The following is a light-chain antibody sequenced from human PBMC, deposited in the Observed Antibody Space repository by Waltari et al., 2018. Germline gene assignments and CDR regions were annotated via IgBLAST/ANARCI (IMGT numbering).Light chain of an antibody. Sequence: IQMTQSPSTLSASVGDSVTITCRASQSVGSWLAWYQQIPGKAPNLLIYAASSLQTGVPSRFSGSGSGTEFTLTISSLQSDDFATYYCQQYDTYPWTFGQGTKVEIK. J-gene: IGKJ1*01. V-gene: IGKV1-5*03. CDR3: QQYDTYPWT. CDR1: QSVGSW. CDR2: AAS.